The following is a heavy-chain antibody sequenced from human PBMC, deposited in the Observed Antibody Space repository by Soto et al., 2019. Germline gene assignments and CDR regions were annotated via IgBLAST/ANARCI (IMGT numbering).Heavy chain of an antibody. J-gene: IGHJ4*02. D-gene: IGHD4-17*01. CDR2: INWNGGST. CDR3: ARDVDADFRTDFDY. CDR1: GFTFDDYG. Sequence: GGSLRLSCAASGFTFDDYGMSWVRQAPGKGLEWVSGINWNGGSTGYAASARGRFTISRDNAENSVYLEMDSLRAEDTALYYCARDVDADFRTDFDYWGRGTLVTVSS. V-gene: IGHV3-20*04.